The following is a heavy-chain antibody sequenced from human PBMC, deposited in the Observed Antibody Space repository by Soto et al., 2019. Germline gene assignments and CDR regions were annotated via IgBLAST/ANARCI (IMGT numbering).Heavy chain of an antibody. CDR2: INHSGST. CDR1: GGSRNSDSYY. CDR3: ARLGGYVSVGYYYLWDS. Sequence: PSEALSVTCLVSGGSRNSDSYYWAWIRHPPGKGLEWIGVINHSGSTYHNLSLKGRVTMSVDASRNQFSLKLTSMTAADTAVYYCARLGGYVSVGYYYLWDSWGQGTLVTVSS. D-gene: IGHD3-22*01. J-gene: IGHJ4*02. V-gene: IGHV4-39*01.